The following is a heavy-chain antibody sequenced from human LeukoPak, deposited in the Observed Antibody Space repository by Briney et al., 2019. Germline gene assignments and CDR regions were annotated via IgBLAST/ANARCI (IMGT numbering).Heavy chain of an antibody. CDR2: IYYSGST. V-gene: IGHV4-61*01. D-gene: IGHD3-22*01. CDR3: ARTYYYDSSGYYGWFDP. CDR1: GGSVSSGSYY. J-gene: IGHJ5*02. Sequence: SSETLSLTCTVSGGSVSSGSYYWGWIRQPPGKGLEWIGYIYYSGSTNYNPSLKSRVTTSVDTSKNQFSLKLSSVTAADTAVYYCARTYYYDSSGYYGWFDPWGQGTLVTVSS.